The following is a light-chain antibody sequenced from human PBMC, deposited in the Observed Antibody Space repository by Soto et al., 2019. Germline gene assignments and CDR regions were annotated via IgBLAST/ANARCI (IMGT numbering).Light chain of an antibody. CDR2: DVT. CDR1: SSDVGIYNY. Sequence: QSALTQPASVSGSPGQSITISCTGTSSDVGIYNYVSWYQQYPGKAPKLIIADVTNRPSGVSYRFSGSKYANTAFLTISGLQAEDEAEYFCGSHTRTNTHVVFGGGTKVTVL. V-gene: IGLV2-14*01. CDR3: GSHTRTNTHVV. J-gene: IGLJ2*01.